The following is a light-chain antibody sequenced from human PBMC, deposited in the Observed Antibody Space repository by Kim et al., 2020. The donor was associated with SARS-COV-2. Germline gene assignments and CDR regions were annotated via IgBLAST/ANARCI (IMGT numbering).Light chain of an antibody. J-gene: IGKJ1*01. CDR2: GAF. Sequence: EIVMTQSPATLSVSPGERATLSCRASQSLSSNLAWYQQKPGQAPRLLIFGAFTRATGIPARFSGSGSGTEFTLTISSLQSEDFAVYYCQQYNNWPPWTFGQGTKVDIK. CDR1: QSLSSN. V-gene: IGKV3-15*01. CDR3: QQYNNWPPWT.